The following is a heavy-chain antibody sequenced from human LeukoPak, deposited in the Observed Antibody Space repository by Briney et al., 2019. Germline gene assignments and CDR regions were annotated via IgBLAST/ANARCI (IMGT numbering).Heavy chain of an antibody. V-gene: IGHV1-46*01. Sequence: ASVKVSCKASGYTFTSYGISWVRQAPGQALEWMGIINPSGGSTSYAQKFQGRVTMTRDTSTSTVYMELSSLRSEDTAVYYCARDSLMVRGVTDYWGQGTLVTVSS. D-gene: IGHD3-10*01. CDR2: INPSGGST. J-gene: IGHJ4*02. CDR1: GYTFTSYG. CDR3: ARDSLMVRGVTDY.